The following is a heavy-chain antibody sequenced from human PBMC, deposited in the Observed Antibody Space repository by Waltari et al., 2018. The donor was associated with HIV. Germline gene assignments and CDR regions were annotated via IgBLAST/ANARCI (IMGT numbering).Heavy chain of an antibody. CDR2: ISSYTDTI. V-gene: IGHV3-11*01. CDR1: GFTFSDYY. Sequence: QVQLVESGGGLVNPGGSLRLSCATSGFTFSDYYMTWIRQAPGKGLEWVSYISSYTDTIYYADSVKGRFTISRDNAKNSLYLEMNRLSVEDTAVYYCARLKYSSGFFDYWGQGALVTVSS. J-gene: IGHJ4*02. CDR3: ARLKYSSGFFDY. D-gene: IGHD6-19*01.